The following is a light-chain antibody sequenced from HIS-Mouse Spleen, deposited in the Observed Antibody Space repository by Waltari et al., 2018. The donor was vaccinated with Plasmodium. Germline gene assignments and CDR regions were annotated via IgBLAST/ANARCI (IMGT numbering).Light chain of an antibody. CDR1: QSSSSW. V-gene: IGKV1-5*03. CDR3: KQYNSYSYT. Sequence: DIQMTQSPSTLSASVGDRVTITCRASQSSSSWLAWYQQQRGKAPKRLIYKASSLESGVPSRFSGSGSGTEFTLTISSLQPDDFATYYCKQYNSYSYTFGQGTKLEIK. J-gene: IGKJ2*01. CDR2: KAS.